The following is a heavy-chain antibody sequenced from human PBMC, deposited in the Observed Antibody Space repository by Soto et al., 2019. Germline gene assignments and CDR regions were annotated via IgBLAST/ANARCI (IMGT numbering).Heavy chain of an antibody. CDR2: IYYSGRT. CDR1: GGSISSGGYY. J-gene: IGHJ5*02. CDR3: ARGVIVVVPGWFDP. V-gene: IGHV4-31*03. Sequence: QVQLQESGPGLVKPSQTLSLTCTVSGGSISSGGYYWSWIRQHPGKGLEGIGYIYYSGRTYYNPSLKSRVTISVDTSKNQFSLKLSSVTAADTAVYYCARGVIVVVPGWFDPWGQGTLVTVSS. D-gene: IGHD3-22*01.